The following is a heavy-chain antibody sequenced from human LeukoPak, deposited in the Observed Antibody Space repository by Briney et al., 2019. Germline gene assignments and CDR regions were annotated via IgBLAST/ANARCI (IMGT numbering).Heavy chain of an antibody. V-gene: IGHV3-30*04. D-gene: IGHD3-10*01. CDR3: ARFGSADAFDI. CDR1: GFTFSSYA. J-gene: IGHJ3*02. Sequence: PGGSLRLSCAAYGFTFSSYAMHWVRQAPGKGLEWVAVISYDGSNKYYADSVKGRFTISRDNSKNTLYLQMNSLRAEDTAVYYCARFGSADAFDIWGQGTMVTVSS. CDR2: ISYDGSNK.